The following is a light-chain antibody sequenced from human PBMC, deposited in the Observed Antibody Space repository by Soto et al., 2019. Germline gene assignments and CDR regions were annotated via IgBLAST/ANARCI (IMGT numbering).Light chain of an antibody. V-gene: IGLV1-40*01. CDR1: SSNIGAGYD. CDR2: GNN. Sequence: QSVLTQPPSVSGAPGQRVTISCTGSSSNIGAGYDVHWYQQLPGTAPKLLIYGNNNRPSGVPDRFSGSKSGTSASLAITGLQAEDEADYYCQSYGSSLSGSRVFGGGTKLTVL. J-gene: IGLJ3*02. CDR3: QSYGSSLSGSRV.